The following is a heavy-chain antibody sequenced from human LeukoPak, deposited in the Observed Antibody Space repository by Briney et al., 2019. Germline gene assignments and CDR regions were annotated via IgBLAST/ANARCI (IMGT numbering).Heavy chain of an antibody. Sequence: GGSLRLSCAASGFTFSSYWMSWVRQAPGKGLEWGANIKQDGSEKYYVDSVKGRFPISRDNAKNSLYLQMNSLRAEDTAVYYCARVRGRYYDSSGYPDYWGQGTLVTVSS. J-gene: IGHJ4*02. CDR1: GFTFSSYW. CDR3: ARVRGRYYDSSGYPDY. V-gene: IGHV3-7*01. D-gene: IGHD3-22*01. CDR2: IKQDGSEK.